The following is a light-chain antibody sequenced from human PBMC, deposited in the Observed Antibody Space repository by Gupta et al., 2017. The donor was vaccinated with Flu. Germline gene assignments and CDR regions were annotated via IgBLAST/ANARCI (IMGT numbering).Light chain of an antibody. CDR1: QSLLHSNGYNY. CDR3: MQALQTPLYT. CDR2: LGS. J-gene: IGKJ2*01. Sequence: IVMPQSPLSLPFTPGEPASISCRSSQSLLHSNGYNYLDWYLQKPGQSPQLLIYLGSNRASGVPDRFSGSGSGTDFTLKISRVEAEDVGVYYCMQALQTPLYTFGQGTKLEIK. V-gene: IGKV2-28*01.